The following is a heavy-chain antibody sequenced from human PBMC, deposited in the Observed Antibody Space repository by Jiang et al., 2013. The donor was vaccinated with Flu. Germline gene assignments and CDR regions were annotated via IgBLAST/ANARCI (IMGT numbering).Heavy chain of an antibody. D-gene: IGHD5-24*01. CDR3: ARDPSDGYMDY. Sequence: VKKPGSSVKVSCKASGGTFSNYAISWVRQAPGQGLEWMGGIIPLFGTTNYVQKFQGRVTITADESTSTAYVELSSLRSEDTAVYYCARDPSDGYMDYWGQGTLVTVSS. J-gene: IGHJ4*02. CDR2: IIPLFGTT. CDR1: GGTFSNYA. V-gene: IGHV1-69*01.